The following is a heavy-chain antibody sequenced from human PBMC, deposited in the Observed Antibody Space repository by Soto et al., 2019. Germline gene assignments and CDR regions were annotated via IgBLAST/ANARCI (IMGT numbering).Heavy chain of an antibody. Sequence: PGGSLRLSCAASGFTFSSYGMHWVRQAPGKGLEWVAVISYDGSNKYYADSVKGRFTISRDNSKNTLYLQMNSLRAEDTAVYYCAKDIRGYDFWSGYFKDPHLYYYGMDVWGQGTKVTVS. V-gene: IGHV3-30*18. CDR3: AKDIRGYDFWSGYFKDPHLYYYGMDV. CDR2: ISYDGSNK. D-gene: IGHD3-3*01. J-gene: IGHJ6*02. CDR1: GFTFSSYG.